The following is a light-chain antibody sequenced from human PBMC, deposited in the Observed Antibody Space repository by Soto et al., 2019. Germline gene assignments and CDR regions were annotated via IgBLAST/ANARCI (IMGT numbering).Light chain of an antibody. J-gene: IGKJ1*01. CDR1: QTVSSNY. CDR3: QQYSSSRT. CDR2: DTS. Sequence: EIVLTQSPGTLSLSPGERATLSCRASQTVSSNYLAWCQQRPGQAPRLLISDTSTRATGVPARFSGSGSETDFTLTITRLEPEDFAMYYCQQYSSSRTFGQGTKVDIK. V-gene: IGKV3-20*01.